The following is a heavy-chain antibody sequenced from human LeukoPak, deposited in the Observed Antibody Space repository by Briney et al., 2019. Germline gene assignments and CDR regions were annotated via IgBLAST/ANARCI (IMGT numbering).Heavy chain of an antibody. J-gene: IGHJ5*02. V-gene: IGHV3-48*03. CDR1: GFTFSSYE. D-gene: IGHD6-19*01. CDR2: ISSSGSTI. Sequence: PGGSLRLSCAASGFTFSSYEMNWVRQAPGKGLEWVSYISSSGSTIYYADSVKGRFTISRDNAKNSLYLQMNSLRAGDTAVYYCARAQNLYSSGWHGPGGWFDPWGQGTLVTVSS. CDR3: ARAQNLYSSGWHGPGGWFDP.